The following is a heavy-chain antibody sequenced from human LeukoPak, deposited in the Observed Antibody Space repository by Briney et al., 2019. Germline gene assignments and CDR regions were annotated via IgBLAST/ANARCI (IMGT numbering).Heavy chain of an antibody. CDR1: GYTFTYRY. J-gene: IGHJ3*02. CDR2: ITPFNGNT. V-gene: IGHV1-45*02. CDR3: ASHGDASHSAFDI. Sequence: GSSVKVSCKASGYTFTYRYLHWVRQAPGQALEWMGWITPFNGNTNYAQKFQDRVTITRDRSMSTAYMELSSLRSEDTAMYYCASHGDASHSAFDIWGQGTMVTVSS. D-gene: IGHD4-17*01.